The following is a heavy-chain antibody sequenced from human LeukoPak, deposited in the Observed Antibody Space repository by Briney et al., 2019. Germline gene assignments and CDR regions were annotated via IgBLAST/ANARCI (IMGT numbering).Heavy chain of an antibody. D-gene: IGHD6-13*01. CDR1: GFTFSSYG. CDR3: AKEGSSSWYPINWFDP. V-gene: IGHV3-23*01. Sequence: GGSLRLSCAASGFTFSSYGMSWVRQAPGKGLEWVSAISGSGGSTYYADSVKGRFTISRDNSKNTLYLQMNSLRAEDTAVYYCAKEGSSSWYPINWFDPWGQGTLVTVSS. CDR2: ISGSGGST. J-gene: IGHJ5*02.